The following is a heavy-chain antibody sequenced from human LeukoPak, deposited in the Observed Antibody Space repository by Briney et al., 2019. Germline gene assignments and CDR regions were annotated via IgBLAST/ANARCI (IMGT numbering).Heavy chain of an antibody. V-gene: IGHV4-59*08. D-gene: IGHD1-26*01. CDR1: GGSFSSYY. J-gene: IGHJ5*02. Sequence: TSETLSLTCTVSGGSFSSYYWSWIRQPPGKGLEWIGYVYYTGNTKYNPSLKSRITISVDTSKKQFSLKLSTVTAADTAVYYCARHAIYSGGYSFWFDPWGLGTLVTVSS. CDR2: VYYTGNT. CDR3: ARHAIYSGGYSFWFDP.